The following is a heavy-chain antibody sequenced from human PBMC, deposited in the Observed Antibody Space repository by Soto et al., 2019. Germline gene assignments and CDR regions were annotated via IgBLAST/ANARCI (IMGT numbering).Heavy chain of an antibody. V-gene: IGHV4-30-4*01. CDR2: IYYSGST. CDR1: GGSSISGDYY. D-gene: IGHD3-10*01. CDR3: ASRKSSHYFDY. Sequence: ASETHSLTCTVSGGSSISGDYYWSWIRQPPGKGLECIGYIYYSGSTYYNPSLKSRVTISVDTSKNQFSLKLSSVTAADTAVYYCASRKSSHYFDYWGQGTLVTVSS. J-gene: IGHJ4*02.